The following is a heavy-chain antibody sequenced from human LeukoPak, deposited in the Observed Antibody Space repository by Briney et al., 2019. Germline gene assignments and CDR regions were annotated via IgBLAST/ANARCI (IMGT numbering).Heavy chain of an antibody. CDR3: ATRPGGSDRFFPYFDY. V-gene: IGHV4-61*08. CDR2: ISDSGST. Sequence: SETLSLTCAVSGGSISSGGYYWSWIRQPPGKGLEWIGYISDSGSTNYNPSLKSRVIMSVDTSKNQFSLKLSSVTAADTAVYYCATRPGGSDRFFPYFDYWGQGTLVTVSS. J-gene: IGHJ4*02. CDR1: GGSISSGGYY. D-gene: IGHD1-1*01.